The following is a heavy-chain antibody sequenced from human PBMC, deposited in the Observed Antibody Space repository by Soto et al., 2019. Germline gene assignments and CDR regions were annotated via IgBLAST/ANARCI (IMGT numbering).Heavy chain of an antibody. J-gene: IGHJ5*02. CDR3: ARPSGYDSRVWFDP. D-gene: IGHD5-12*01. CDR1: GGSISSGGYY. V-gene: IGHV4-39*02. CDR2: IYYSGST. Sequence: PSETLSLTCTVSGGSISSGGYYWSWIRQHPGKGLEWIGNIYYSGSTYYNPSLKSRVTISVDMSKNHFSLKLSSVTAADTAIYYCARPSGYDSRVWFDPWGQGTLVTVSS.